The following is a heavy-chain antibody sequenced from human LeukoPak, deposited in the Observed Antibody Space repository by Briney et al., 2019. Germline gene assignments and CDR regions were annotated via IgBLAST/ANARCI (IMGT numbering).Heavy chain of an antibody. Sequence: GGSLRLSCAASGFTVSCNYMSWVRQAPGKGLEWVSVIYSGGSTYHADSVKGRFTISRDNSKNTLYLQMNSLRAEDTAVYYCARVGAAAGKSIVDIWGQGTMVTVSS. CDR2: IYSGGST. CDR1: GFTVSCNY. CDR3: ARVGAAAGKSIVDI. J-gene: IGHJ3*02. D-gene: IGHD6-13*01. V-gene: IGHV3-53*01.